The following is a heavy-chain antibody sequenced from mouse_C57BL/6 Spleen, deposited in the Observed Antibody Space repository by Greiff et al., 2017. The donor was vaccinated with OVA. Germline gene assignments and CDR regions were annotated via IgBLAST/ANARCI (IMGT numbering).Heavy chain of an antibody. J-gene: IGHJ3*01. V-gene: IGHV1-64*01. D-gene: IGHD3-3*01. CDR1: GYTFTSYW. Sequence: VQLQQPGAELVKPGASVQLSCKASGYTFTSYWMHWVKQRPGQGLEWIGMIHPNSGSTNYNEKFKSKATLTVDKSSSTAYMQLSSLTSEDSAVYYCARGTPWFAYWGQGTLVTVSA. CDR2: IHPNSGST. CDR3: ARGTPWFAY.